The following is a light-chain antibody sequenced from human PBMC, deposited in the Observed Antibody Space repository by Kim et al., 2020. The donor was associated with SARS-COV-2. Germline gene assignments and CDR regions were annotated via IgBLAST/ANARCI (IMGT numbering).Light chain of an antibody. CDR2: GAP. CDR3: RQYGSSPKT. CDR1: QSVSTSY. J-gene: IGKJ1*01. Sequence: SPGERASLSSRARQSVSTSYLACNPKNPGHPPRPLSYGAPSRATGIPDSFGGGGSGTDFTLSISTLGPENFAFYYCRQYGSSPKTLGQRTKV. V-gene: IGKV3-20*01.